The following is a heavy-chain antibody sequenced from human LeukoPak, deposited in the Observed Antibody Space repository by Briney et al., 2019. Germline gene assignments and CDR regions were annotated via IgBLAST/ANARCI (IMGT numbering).Heavy chain of an antibody. CDR2: IYYSGST. CDR1: GGSISSSSYY. V-gene: IGHV4-39*01. Sequence: SETLSLTCTVSGGSISSSSYYWGWIRQSPGKGLEWIGSIYYSGSTYYNPSLKSRVTISVDTSKNQFSLKLSSVTAADTAVYYCARPYYDFWSGYHIVGFDPWGQGTLVTVSS. J-gene: IGHJ5*02. CDR3: ARPYYDFWSGYHIVGFDP. D-gene: IGHD3-3*01.